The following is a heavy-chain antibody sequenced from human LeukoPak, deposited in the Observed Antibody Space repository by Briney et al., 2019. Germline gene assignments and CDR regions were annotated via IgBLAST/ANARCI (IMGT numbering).Heavy chain of an antibody. CDR3: TRDMIVVVAADY. CDR1: GFTFGDYA. CDR2: IRSKAYGGTT. J-gene: IGHJ4*02. V-gene: IGHV3-49*04. D-gene: IGHD3-22*01. Sequence: PGRSLKLSWTASGFTFGDYAMSWVRQAPGKGLEWVGFIRSKAYGGTTEYAASVKGRFTISRDDSKNIAYLQMNSLKTEDTAVYYCTRDMIVVVAADYWGQGTLVTVSS.